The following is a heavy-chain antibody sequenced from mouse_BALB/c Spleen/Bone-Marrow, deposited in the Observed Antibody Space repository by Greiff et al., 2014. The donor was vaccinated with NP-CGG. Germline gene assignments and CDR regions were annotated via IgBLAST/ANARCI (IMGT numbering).Heavy chain of an antibody. CDR2: IYPGDGDT. J-gene: IGHJ2*01. V-gene: IGHV1-80*01. CDR3: ARQYGNYFDY. D-gene: IGHD2-10*02. CDR1: GYAFSSYW. Sequence: VQLQQSGAELVRPGSSVKISCKASGYAFSSYWMNWVKQRPGQGLEWIGQIYPGDGDTNYNGRFKGKATLTADKSSSTVYMQLSSLTSEDSAVYFCARQYGNYFDYWGQGTTLTVSS.